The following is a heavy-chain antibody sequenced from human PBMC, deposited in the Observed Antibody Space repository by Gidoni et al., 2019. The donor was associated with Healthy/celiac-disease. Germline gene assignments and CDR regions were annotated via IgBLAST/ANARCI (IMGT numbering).Heavy chain of an antibody. CDR3: ARGYDFWSGPFDY. Sequence: QVQLVQSGAEVKKPGASVQVSCKASGYTFTGYYMPWVRQAPGQWLEWMGRINPNSGGTNYAQKFQGRVTMTRDTSISTAYMELSRLRSDDTAVYYCARGYDFWSGPFDYWGQGTLVTVSS. D-gene: IGHD3-3*01. V-gene: IGHV1-2*06. J-gene: IGHJ4*02. CDR2: INPNSGGT. CDR1: GYTFTGYY.